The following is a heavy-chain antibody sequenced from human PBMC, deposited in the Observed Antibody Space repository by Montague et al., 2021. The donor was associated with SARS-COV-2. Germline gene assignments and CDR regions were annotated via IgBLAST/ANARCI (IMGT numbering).Heavy chain of an antibody. J-gene: IGHJ2*01. CDR3: PRSTFYSSGWWDNWYFDL. D-gene: IGHD6-19*01. CDR2: FYTTGST. Sequence: SETLSLTCTVSGGSISSYYWSWIRQPAGKGLEWIGRFYTTGSTNYNPSLKSRVTMSVDTSKNQFSLKLSSVTAADTAVYYCPRSTFYSSGWWDNWYFDLWGRGTLVTVSS. V-gene: IGHV4-4*07. CDR1: GGSISSYY.